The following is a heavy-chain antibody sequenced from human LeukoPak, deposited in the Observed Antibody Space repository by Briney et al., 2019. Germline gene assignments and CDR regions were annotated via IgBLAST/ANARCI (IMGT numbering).Heavy chain of an antibody. D-gene: IGHD6-13*01. V-gene: IGHV3-13*01. CDR2: IGTAGDT. J-gene: IGHJ4*02. CDR1: GFTFSSYD. Sequence: GGSLRLSCAASGFTFSSYDMHWVRQATGKGLEWVSAIGTAGDTYYPGSVKGRFTISRDNSKNTLYLQMNSLRAEDTAVYYCAKAWIAAAGPSYFDYWGQGTLVTVSS. CDR3: AKAWIAAAGPSYFDY.